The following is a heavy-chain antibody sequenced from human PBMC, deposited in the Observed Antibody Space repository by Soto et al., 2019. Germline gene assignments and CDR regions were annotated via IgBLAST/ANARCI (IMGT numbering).Heavy chain of an antibody. CDR3: AGGPIFGGVGGMDV. CDR1: GGSISSGGYY. V-gene: IGHV4-31*03. Sequence: QVQLQESGPGLVKPSQTLSLTCTVSGGSISSGGYYWSWIRQHPGKGLEWIGYIYYSGSTYYNPSLKSRVTIPVDPSKNQFSLKLSSVTAADTAVYYCAGGPIFGGVGGMDVWGQGTTVTVSS. CDR2: IYYSGST. D-gene: IGHD3-3*01. J-gene: IGHJ6*02.